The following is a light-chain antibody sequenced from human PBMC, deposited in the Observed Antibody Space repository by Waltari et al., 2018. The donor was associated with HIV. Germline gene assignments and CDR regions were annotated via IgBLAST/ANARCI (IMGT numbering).Light chain of an antibody. V-gene: IGLV2-14*03. CDR3: ASFTGDNTVM. J-gene: IGLJ3*02. CDR1: DTDFSLYKF. CDR2: DVD. Sequence: AVTPPASVSGLPGQSTTISCTGDDTDFSLYKFVSWYQQHSGKPPSLILYDVDRRASGVSDRFSCSMAGYTASLTISGLRAEDEVHYYCASFTGDNTVMFGGGTEVTVL.